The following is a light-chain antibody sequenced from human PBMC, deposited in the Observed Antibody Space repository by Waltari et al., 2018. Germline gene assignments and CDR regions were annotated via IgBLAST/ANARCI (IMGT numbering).Light chain of an antibody. CDR2: KAS. CDR1: QDISVW. CDR3: QQYNDYFP. Sequence: DVRLTQSPSTLSASVGDRVPIPCRANQDISVWVAWYQQTPGQAPQLLIYKASTLQNGVPSRFSGSGSGTEFTLTITNLQPDDFATYYCQQYNDYFPFGGGTTVEI. V-gene: IGKV1-5*03. J-gene: IGKJ4*01.